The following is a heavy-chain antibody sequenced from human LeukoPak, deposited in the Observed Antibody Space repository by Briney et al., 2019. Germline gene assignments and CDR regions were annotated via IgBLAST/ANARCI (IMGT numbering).Heavy chain of an antibody. CDR1: GFTFSSYG. V-gene: IGHV3-30*18. CDR3: AKVADPYDSSGYVWN. J-gene: IGHJ4*02. D-gene: IGHD3-22*01. Sequence: PGRSLRLSCAASGFTFSSYGMHWVRQAPGKGLEWVAVISYDGSNKYYADSVKGRFTISRDNSKNTLYLQMNSLRAEDTAVYYCAKVADPYDSSGYVWNWGQGTLVTVSS. CDR2: ISYDGSNK.